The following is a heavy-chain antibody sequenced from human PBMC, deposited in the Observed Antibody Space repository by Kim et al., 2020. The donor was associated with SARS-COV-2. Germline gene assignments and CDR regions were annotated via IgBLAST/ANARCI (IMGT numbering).Heavy chain of an antibody. J-gene: IGHJ4*02. D-gene: IGHD1-26*01. Sequence: SETLSLTCSVSSDSISSYYCSWIRQLPGKGLEWLGYIYYSGSTDYNPSPKSRVTLSRDTSKKQFSLALTSVTDADTAVSYCARSRGRGSWHQSHYWSPG. CDR1: SDSISSYY. CDR2: IYYSGST. CDR3: ARSRGRGSWHQSHY. V-gene: IGHV4-59*01.